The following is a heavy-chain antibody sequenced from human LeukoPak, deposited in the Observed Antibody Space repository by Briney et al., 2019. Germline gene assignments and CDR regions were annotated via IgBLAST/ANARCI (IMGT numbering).Heavy chain of an antibody. J-gene: IGHJ4*02. CDR1: GFTFRSYG. CDR2: IWYDGSNK. D-gene: IGHD3-16*01. V-gene: IGHV3-33*01. Sequence: PGGSLRLSCAASGFTFRSYGMHWVRQAPGKGLEGVAVIWYDGSNKYYADSVKGRFTISRDNSKNTLYLQMNSLRAEDTAVYYCARDALIRYFDYWGQGTLVTVSS. CDR3: ARDALIRYFDY.